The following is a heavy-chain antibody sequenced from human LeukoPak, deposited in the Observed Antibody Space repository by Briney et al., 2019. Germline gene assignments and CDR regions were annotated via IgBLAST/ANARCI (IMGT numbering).Heavy chain of an antibody. D-gene: IGHD2-15*01. CDR2: IWYDGSNK. J-gene: IGHJ4*02. CDR1: GFTFSSYA. V-gene: IGHV3-33*06. CDR3: ANEEYCSGGSCCPDY. Sequence: PGGSLRLSCAASGFTFSSYAMHWVRQAPGKGLEWVAVIWYDGSNKYYADSVKGRFTISRDNSKNTLYLQMNSLRAEDTAVYYGANEEYCSGGSCCPDYWGQGTLVTVSS.